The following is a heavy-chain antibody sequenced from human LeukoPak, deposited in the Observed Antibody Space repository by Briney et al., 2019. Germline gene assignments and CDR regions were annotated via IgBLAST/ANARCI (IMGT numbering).Heavy chain of an antibody. CDR3: AKDRSGSGYSYGLGLFDY. CDR1: GFTFSSYG. D-gene: IGHD5-18*01. CDR2: ISYDGSNK. V-gene: IGHV3-30*18. Sequence: GGSLRLSCAASGFTFSSYGMHWVRQAPGKGLEWVAVISYDGSNKYYADSVKGRFTISRDNSKNTLYLQMNSLRAEDTAVYYCAKDRSGSGYSYGLGLFDYWGQGTLVTVSS. J-gene: IGHJ4*02.